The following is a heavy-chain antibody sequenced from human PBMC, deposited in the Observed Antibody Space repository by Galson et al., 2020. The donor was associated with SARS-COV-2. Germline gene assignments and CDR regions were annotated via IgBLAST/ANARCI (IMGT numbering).Heavy chain of an antibody. J-gene: IGHJ4*02. CDR3: ARPGSGSYLLEFDY. V-gene: IGHV3-33*01. D-gene: IGHD1-26*01. Sequence: GESLKISCAASGFTFSSYGMHWVRQAPGKGLEWVAVIWYDGSNKYYADSVKGRFTISRDNSKNTLYLQMNSLRAEDTAVYYCARPGSGSYLLEFDYWGQGTLVTVSS. CDR1: GFTFSSYG. CDR2: IWYDGSNK.